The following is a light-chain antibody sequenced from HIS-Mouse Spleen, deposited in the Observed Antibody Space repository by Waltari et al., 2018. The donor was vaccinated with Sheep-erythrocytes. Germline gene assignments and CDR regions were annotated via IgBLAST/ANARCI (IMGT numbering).Light chain of an antibody. V-gene: IGLV2-23*01. J-gene: IGLJ3*02. Sequence: QSALTQPASVSGSPGQSIAISCTGTSGDVWSYNLVSWYQQHPGKAPKLMIYEGSKRPSGVSNRFSGSKSGNTASLTISGLQAEDEADYYCCSYAGSSTPWVFGGGTKLTVL. CDR1: SGDVWSYNL. CDR3: CSYAGSSTPWV. CDR2: EGS.